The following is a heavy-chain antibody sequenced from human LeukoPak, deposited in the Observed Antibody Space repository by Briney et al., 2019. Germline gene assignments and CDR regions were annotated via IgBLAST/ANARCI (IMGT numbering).Heavy chain of an antibody. D-gene: IGHD6-19*01. J-gene: IGHJ4*02. CDR1: GYTLTELS. Sequence: ASVKVSCKVSGYTLTELSMHWVRQAPGQGLEWMGWINPNSGGTNYAQKFQGRVTMTRDTSISTAYMELSRLRSDDTAVYYCAREAVAGPDLFGYWGQGTLVTVSS. V-gene: IGHV1-2*02. CDR3: AREAVAGPDLFGY. CDR2: INPNSGGT.